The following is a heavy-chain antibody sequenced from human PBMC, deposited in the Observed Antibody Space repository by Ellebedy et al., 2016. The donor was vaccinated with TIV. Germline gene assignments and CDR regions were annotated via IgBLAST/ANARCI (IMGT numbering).Heavy chain of an antibody. CDR2: IRGSGGST. Sequence: PGGSLRLSCEAYGFTFTNHAMSWVRQAPGKGLEWILAIRGSGGSTYYADSVNGRFTISNDNSKNTVYLQMNSLRADDTAVYYCERDLGSGWDPFYAFDAWGQGTMVTVSS. J-gene: IGHJ3*01. CDR1: GFTFTNHA. CDR3: ERDLGSGWDPFYAFDA. D-gene: IGHD6-19*01. V-gene: IGHV3-23*01.